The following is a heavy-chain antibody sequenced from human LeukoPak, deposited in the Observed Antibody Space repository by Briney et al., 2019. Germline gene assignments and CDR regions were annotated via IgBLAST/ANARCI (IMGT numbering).Heavy chain of an antibody. CDR3: ARGDYCRNTRCYNPFSFDP. CDR2: IYYSGGT. D-gene: IGHD2-2*02. V-gene: IGHV4-59*01. J-gene: IGHJ5*02. Sequence: SETLSLTCTVSGGSISSYYCNWIRQPPGKGLEWIGYIYYSGGTNYNPSLKSRVTMAVDTSKNHFSLKLSSVTAADPAVYYCARGDYCRNTRCYNPFSFDPWGQGTLVTVSS. CDR1: GGSISSYY.